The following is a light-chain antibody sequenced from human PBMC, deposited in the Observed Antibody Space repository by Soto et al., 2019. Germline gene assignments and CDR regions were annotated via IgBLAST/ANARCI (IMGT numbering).Light chain of an antibody. CDR3: QHYNSYSEA. J-gene: IGKJ1*01. Sequence: DIQMTQSPSTVSASVGDRVTITCRASQSISSRLAWYQQKPGKAPKLLIFDASSLESGVPSRFSGSGSGTEFTLTISSLQPDDFATYYCQHYNSYSEAFGQGPKVDI. V-gene: IGKV1-5*01. CDR2: DAS. CDR1: QSISSR.